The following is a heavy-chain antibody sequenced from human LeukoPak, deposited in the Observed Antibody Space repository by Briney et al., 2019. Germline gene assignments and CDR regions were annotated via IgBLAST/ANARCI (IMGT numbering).Heavy chain of an antibody. Sequence: GGSLRLSCAASGFTFSSYSMNWVRQAPGKGLEWVSSISSSSSYIYYADSVKGRFTISRDNSKNTLYLQMNSLRPEDTAVFYCAKGQWELLVPYYYFDYWGQGTLVTVSS. CDR3: AKGQWELLVPYYYFDY. CDR1: GFTFSSYS. V-gene: IGHV3-21*01. D-gene: IGHD1-26*01. J-gene: IGHJ4*02. CDR2: ISSSSSYI.